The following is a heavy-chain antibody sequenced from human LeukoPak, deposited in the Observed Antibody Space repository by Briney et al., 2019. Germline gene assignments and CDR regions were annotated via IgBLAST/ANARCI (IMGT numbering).Heavy chain of an antibody. CDR1: GGTFSSYA. CDR3: ARGGYSYGDYYYYMDV. V-gene: IGHV1-69*05. J-gene: IGHJ6*03. D-gene: IGHD5-18*01. Sequence: ASVKVSFKASGGTFSSYAISWVRQAPGQGLEWMGGIIPIFGTANYAQKFQGRVTITTDESTSTAYMELSSLRSEDTAVYYCARGGYSYGDYYYYMDVWGKGTTVTVSS. CDR2: IIPIFGTA.